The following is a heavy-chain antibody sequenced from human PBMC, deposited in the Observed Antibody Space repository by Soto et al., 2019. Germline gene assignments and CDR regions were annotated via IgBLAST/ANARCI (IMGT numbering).Heavy chain of an antibody. CDR2: ISAYNGNT. J-gene: IGHJ6*02. D-gene: IGHD3-3*01. Sequence: QVQLVQSGAEVKKPGASVKVSCKASGYTFTSYGISWVRQAPGQGLEWMGWISAYNGNTNYAQKLQGRVTMTTDTTTIXAYRELRSLRSDDTAVYYCARDYDFWSGYKIPHDVWGQGTTVTVSS. V-gene: IGHV1-18*01. CDR3: ARDYDFWSGYKIPHDV. CDR1: GYTFTSYG.